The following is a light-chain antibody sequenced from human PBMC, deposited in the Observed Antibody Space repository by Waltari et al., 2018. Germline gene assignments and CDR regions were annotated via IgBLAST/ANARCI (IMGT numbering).Light chain of an antibody. J-gene: IGLJ3*02. Sequence: QTVVTQDPSLSVSPGGTVTHTCPLSSGSFSITSYPTWYQQTQGQPPRTLVYKGISRSSGVPDRFSGSILGNTVALTITGAQADDESDYYCSMYMGSGVWVFGGGTKLTVL. CDR2: KGI. V-gene: IGLV8-61*01. CDR3: SMYMGSGVWV. CDR1: SGSFSITSY.